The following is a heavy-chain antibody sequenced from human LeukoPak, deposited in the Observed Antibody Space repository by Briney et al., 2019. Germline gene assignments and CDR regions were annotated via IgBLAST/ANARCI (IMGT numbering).Heavy chain of an antibody. D-gene: IGHD3-9*01. CDR2: IYCSGST. CDR1: GGSISSGDYY. J-gene: IGHJ5*02. CDR3: ASSRDRYDILTGYYIGNWFDP. V-gene: IGHV4-30-4*01. Sequence: PSETLSLTCTVSGGSISSGDYYWSWIRQPPGKGLEWIGYIYCSGSTYYNPSLKSRVTISVDTSKNQFSLKLSSVTAADTAVYYCASSRDRYDILTGYYIGNWFDPWGQGTLVTVSS.